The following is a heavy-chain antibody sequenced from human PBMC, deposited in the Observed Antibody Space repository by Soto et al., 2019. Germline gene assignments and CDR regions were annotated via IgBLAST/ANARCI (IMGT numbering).Heavy chain of an antibody. CDR2: FSGGSDST. CDR3: ARLGGTVG. J-gene: IGHJ4*02. CDR1: AFSFRLYT. Sequence: GLSLRFSCSASAFSFRLYTRNWVRQAPGKGLEWVSGFSGGSDSTYYADSVKGRFTMSRDNSKNTLYLHMNSLRVDDTAVYYCARLGGTVGWGQGTLVTVSS. D-gene: IGHD1-26*01. V-gene: IGHV3-23*01.